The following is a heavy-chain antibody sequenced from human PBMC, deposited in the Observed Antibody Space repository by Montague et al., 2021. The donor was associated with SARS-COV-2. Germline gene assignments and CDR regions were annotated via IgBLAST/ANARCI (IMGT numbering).Heavy chain of an antibody. CDR3: ARGTKRVFTYDYDSSGYASDY. CDR2: MSDSGTA. D-gene: IGHD3-22*01. V-gene: IGHV4-59*01. Sequence: SETLSLTCSVSGGSISTYYWSWIRQPPGKGLEWIGWMSDSGTAKYNPSLDSRVTIIIDKSKNQFSLKLTSVTLADTAQYYCARGTKRVFTYDYDSSGYASDYWGQGTLVTVSS. CDR1: GGSISTYY. J-gene: IGHJ4*02.